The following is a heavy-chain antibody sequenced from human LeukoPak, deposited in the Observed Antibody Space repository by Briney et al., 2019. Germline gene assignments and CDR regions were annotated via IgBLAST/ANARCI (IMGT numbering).Heavy chain of an antibody. J-gene: IGHJ4*02. CDR2: ISAYNGDT. CDR1: GYTFTRHG. Sequence: ASVKVSCKASGYTFTRHGVSWVRQAPGQGLEWMGWISAYNGDTKYAQNFQGRVTITTDTSTTTAYMELRSLTSDDTAVYYCARDPSNTSGNFPYFDYWGQGTLVTVSS. CDR3: ARDPSNTSGNFPYFDY. D-gene: IGHD3-22*01. V-gene: IGHV1-18*01.